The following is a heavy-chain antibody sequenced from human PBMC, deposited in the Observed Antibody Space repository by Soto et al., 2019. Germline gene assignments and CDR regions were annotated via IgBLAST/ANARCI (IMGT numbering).Heavy chain of an antibody. V-gene: IGHV1-2*02. CDR1: GYTFTGYY. D-gene: IGHD2-15*01. Sequence: ASVKVSCKASGYTFTGYYMHWVRQAPGQGLEWMGWINPNSGGTNYAQKFQGRVTMTRDTSISTAYMELSRLRSDDTAVYYCARGGRDFSGGSRYLYYFVFWGPAIHVTVS. CDR3: ARGGRDFSGGSRYLYYFVF. CDR2: INPNSGGT. J-gene: IGHJ4*02.